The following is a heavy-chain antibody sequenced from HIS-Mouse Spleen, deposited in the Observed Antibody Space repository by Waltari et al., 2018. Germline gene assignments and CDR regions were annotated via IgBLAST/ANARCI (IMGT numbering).Heavy chain of an antibody. V-gene: IGHV3-7*01. J-gene: IGHJ4*02. CDR3: AREGDSGSYFDY. CDR2: IKQDGSEK. CDR1: GFTFSSCW. D-gene: IGHD1-26*01. Sequence: EVQLVESGGGLVQPGGSLRLSCAASGFTFSSCWMSGVRQAPGKGREWVANIKQDGSEKYYVDSVKGRFTISRDNAKNSLYLQMNSLRAEDTAVYYCAREGDSGSYFDYWGQGTLVTVSS.